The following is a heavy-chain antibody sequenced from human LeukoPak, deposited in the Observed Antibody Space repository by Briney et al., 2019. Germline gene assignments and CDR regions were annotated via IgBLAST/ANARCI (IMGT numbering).Heavy chain of an antibody. CDR2: IWYDGSNK. CDR3: ARDYLDWYFDL. V-gene: IGHV3-33*01. J-gene: IGHJ2*01. Sequence: GGSLRLSCAASGVTFSSYCMHWVRQAPGKGLEWVAVIWYDGSNKYYADSVKGRFTISRDNSKNTLYLQMNSLRAEDTAVYYCARDYLDWYFDLWGRGTLVTVSS. CDR1: GVTFSSYC.